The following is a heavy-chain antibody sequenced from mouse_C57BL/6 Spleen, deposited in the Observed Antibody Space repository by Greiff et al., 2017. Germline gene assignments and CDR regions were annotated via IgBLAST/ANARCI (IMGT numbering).Heavy chain of an antibody. CDR2: ISDGGSYT. D-gene: IGHD2-5*01. CDR1: GFTFSSYA. J-gene: IGHJ3*01. V-gene: IGHV5-4*01. CDR3: ARGGYSNYAAWFAY. Sequence: EVQLVESGGGLVKPGGSLKLSCAASGFTFSSYAMSWVRQTPEKRLECVATISDGGSYTYYPDNVKGRFTISRDNAKNNLYLQMSHLKSEDTAMYYCARGGYSNYAAWFAYWGQGTLVTVSA.